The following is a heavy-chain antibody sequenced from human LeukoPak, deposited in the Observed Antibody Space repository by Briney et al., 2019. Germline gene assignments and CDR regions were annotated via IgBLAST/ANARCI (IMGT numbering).Heavy chain of an antibody. D-gene: IGHD1-26*01. Sequence: GGSLRLSCAASGFTFSDYYMSWIRQAPGKGLEWVSYISSSSGTTTHYADSVKGRFTISRDNAKNSLHLQMNSLRAEDTAVYCCARVRGSYSVDYWGQGTLVTVSS. CDR2: ISSSSGTTT. CDR3: ARVRGSYSVDY. J-gene: IGHJ4*02. CDR1: GFTFSDYY. V-gene: IGHV3-11*04.